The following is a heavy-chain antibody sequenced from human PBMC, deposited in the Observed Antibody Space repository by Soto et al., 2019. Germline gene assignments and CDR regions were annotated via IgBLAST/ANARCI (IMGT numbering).Heavy chain of an antibody. CDR3: ARHYSSGSRNWFDP. Sequence: PSETLSLTCAVSGGSINSSSYFWGWVRQPPGKGLEWIGSIYYSGSTYYNPSLRSRVTISVDTSKNQFSLKLSSVTAADTAVFYCARHYSSGSRNWFDPWGQGTLVTVSS. J-gene: IGHJ5*02. D-gene: IGHD6-19*01. V-gene: IGHV4-39*01. CDR1: GGSINSSSYF. CDR2: IYYSGST.